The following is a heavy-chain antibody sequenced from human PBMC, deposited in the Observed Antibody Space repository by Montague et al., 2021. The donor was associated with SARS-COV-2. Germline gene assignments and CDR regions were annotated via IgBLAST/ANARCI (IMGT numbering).Heavy chain of an antibody. J-gene: IGHJ4*02. D-gene: IGHD2-2*01. CDR2: MHYSGST. CDR3: ARVPFSSSCYHLDY. CDR1: GGSITGYF. V-gene: IGHV4-59*12. Sequence: SETLSLTCTISGGSITGYFWTWIRQPPGKGLEWLGHMHYSGSTKYNPSLESRVTMSIDTSESQFSLHLRSVTAADTGVYYCARVPFSSSCYHLDYWGQGTLVTVSS.